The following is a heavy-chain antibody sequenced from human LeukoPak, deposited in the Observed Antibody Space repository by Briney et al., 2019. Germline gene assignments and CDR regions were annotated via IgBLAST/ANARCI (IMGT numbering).Heavy chain of an antibody. Sequence: GGSLRLSCAASGFTFSSYAMSWVRQAPGKGLEWVSSISSSSRNIHYAESVKGRFTISRDNAKNSLYLQMNSLRAEDTAVYYCARSIGLTGGGVDVWGQGTTVTVSS. CDR3: ARSIGLTGGGVDV. J-gene: IGHJ6*02. V-gene: IGHV3-21*04. CDR2: ISSSSRNI. CDR1: GFTFSSYA. D-gene: IGHD3-9*01.